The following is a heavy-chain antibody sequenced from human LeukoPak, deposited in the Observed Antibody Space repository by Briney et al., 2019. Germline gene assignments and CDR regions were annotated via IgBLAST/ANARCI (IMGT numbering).Heavy chain of an antibody. J-gene: IGHJ4*02. CDR2: ISSSGSTI. Sequence: GGSLRLSCAASGFTFSSYEMNWVRQAPGKGLEWVSYISSSGSTIYYADSAKGRFTISRDNAKNSRYLQMNSLRAEDTAVYYCAREWLRQLDYWGQGTLVTVSS. CDR3: AREWLRQLDY. CDR1: GFTFSSYE. D-gene: IGHD5-12*01. V-gene: IGHV3-48*03.